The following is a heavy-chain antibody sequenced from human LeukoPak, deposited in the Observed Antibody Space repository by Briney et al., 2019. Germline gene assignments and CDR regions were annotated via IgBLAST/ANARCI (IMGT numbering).Heavy chain of an antibody. D-gene: IGHD1-14*01. CDR1: GGSMSSSSYY. CDR2: IYYSGGT. Sequence: SETLSLTCTVSGGSMSSSSYYWGWIRQPPGKGLEWIGSIYYSGGTYYNPSLKSRVTISVDTSKNQFSLKLSSVTAADTAVYYCARTYNTYYFDYWGQGTLVTVSS. CDR3: ARTYNTYYFDY. V-gene: IGHV4-39*01. J-gene: IGHJ4*02.